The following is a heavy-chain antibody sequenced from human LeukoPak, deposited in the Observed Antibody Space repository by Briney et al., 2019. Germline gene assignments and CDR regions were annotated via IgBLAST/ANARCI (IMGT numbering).Heavy chain of an antibody. V-gene: IGHV3-21*01. CDR2: ITSGSKYI. D-gene: IGHD6-19*01. CDR1: QFAFSSYS. Sequence: PGGSLRLSCAASQFAFSSYSMNWFRQAPGKGLEWVASITSGSKYIFYADSVKGRFTISRDNAENSLFLQMNSLRAEDTGVYYCQRDEETVAGLNGFDLWGQGTLVPVSS. J-gene: IGHJ4*02. CDR3: QRDEETVAGLNGFDL.